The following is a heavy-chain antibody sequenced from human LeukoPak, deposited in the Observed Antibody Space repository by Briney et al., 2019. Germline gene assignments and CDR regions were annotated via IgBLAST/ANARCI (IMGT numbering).Heavy chain of an antibody. CDR1: GFTVSSYY. CDR2: ITGRGAST. V-gene: IGHV3-23*01. Sequence: RSEGSLRLSCAASGFTVSSYYMSWVRQAPGKGLEWVSAITGRGASTYYADPVKGRFTISRDNSKNTLYLQMNSLRAEDTAVYYCAKVPPSPGWWYFDLWGRGTLVTVSS. J-gene: IGHJ2*01. CDR3: AKVPPSPGWWYFDL.